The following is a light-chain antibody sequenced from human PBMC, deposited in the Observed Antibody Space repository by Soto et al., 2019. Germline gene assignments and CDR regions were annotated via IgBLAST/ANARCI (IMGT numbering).Light chain of an antibody. CDR1: SSDVGGYNE. Sequence: QSALTQPASVSGSPGQSTTISCTGTSSDVGGYNEVSWYQQRPGKVPKLMIYDVTNRPSWVSNRFSGSKSGNTASLTISGLQAEDEAYYYCSSHAAGSTLIFGGGTKLTLL. CDR2: DVT. J-gene: IGLJ2*01. CDR3: SSHAAGSTLI. V-gene: IGLV2-14*03.